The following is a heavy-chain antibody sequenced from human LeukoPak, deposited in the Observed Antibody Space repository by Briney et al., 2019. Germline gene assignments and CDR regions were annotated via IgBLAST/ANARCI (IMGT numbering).Heavy chain of an antibody. J-gene: IGHJ4*02. D-gene: IGHD7-27*01. V-gene: IGHV3-11*01. Sequence: KPGGSLRLSCATSGFPFSDFYMSWIRQAPGKGQEWVSYISSSATTIYYADSVRGRFTVSRDNAKNSLYLQMNNLRAEDTAVYYCTRDRWGKYYFDYWGQGTLVTVSS. CDR1: GFPFSDFY. CDR2: ISSSATTI. CDR3: TRDRWGKYYFDY.